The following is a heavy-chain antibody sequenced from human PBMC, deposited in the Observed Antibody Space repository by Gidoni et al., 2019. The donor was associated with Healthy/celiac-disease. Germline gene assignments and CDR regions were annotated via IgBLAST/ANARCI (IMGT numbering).Heavy chain of an antibody. V-gene: IGHV4-34*01. CDR3: ARGGRLGIVGATRGLPRNY. CDR1: GGSFSGYY. CDR2: LNHSGST. J-gene: IGHJ4*02. D-gene: IGHD1-26*01. Sequence: QVQLQQWGTGLVKPSETMSLTCAVYGGSFSGYYWRWIRQPPGKGLECIGELNHSGSTNYNPSLKRRVTISVDTSKNQFSLKLSSVTAADTVVYYCARGGRLGIVGATRGLPRNYWGQGPLVTVSS.